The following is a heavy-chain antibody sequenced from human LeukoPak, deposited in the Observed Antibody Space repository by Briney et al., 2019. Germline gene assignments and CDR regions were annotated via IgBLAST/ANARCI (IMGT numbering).Heavy chain of an antibody. Sequence: GGSLRLSCTASGFTFGDYAMSCVRQAPGKGLEWVGFIRSKAYGGTTEYAASVKGRFTISRDDSKSIAYLQMNSLKTEDTAVYYCTVRPTTVTLNEYWGQGTLVTVSS. CDR2: IRSKAYGGTT. CDR1: GFTFGDYA. CDR3: TVRPTTVTLNEY. J-gene: IGHJ4*02. D-gene: IGHD4-17*01. V-gene: IGHV3-49*04.